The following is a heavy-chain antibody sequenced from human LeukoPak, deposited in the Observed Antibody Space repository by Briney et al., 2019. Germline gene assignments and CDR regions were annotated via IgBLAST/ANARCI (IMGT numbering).Heavy chain of an antibody. J-gene: IGHJ4*02. CDR1: GFTFSSYG. V-gene: IGHV3-33*01. CDR2: IWYDGSNK. Sequence: GGSLRLSCAASGFTFSSYGMHWVRQAPGKGLEWVAVIWYDGSNKYYADSVKGRFTISRDNSKNTLYLQMNSLRAEDTAVYYCARDRAQQHVFDYWGQGTLVTVSS. CDR3: ARDRAQQHVFDY. D-gene: IGHD6-13*01.